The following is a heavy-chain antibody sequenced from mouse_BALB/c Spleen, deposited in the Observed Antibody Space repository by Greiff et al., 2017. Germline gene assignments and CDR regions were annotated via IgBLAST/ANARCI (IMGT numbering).Heavy chain of an antibody. CDR3: TRLGGDCDY. CDR1: GYTFTSYY. V-gene: IGHV1S81*02. J-gene: IGHJ4*01. D-gene: IGHD2-13*01. CDR2: INPSNGGT. Sequence: QVQLLQSGAELVKPGASVKLSCTASGYTFTSYYMYWVKQRPGQGLEWIGEINPSNGGTNFNEKFKSKATLTVDKSSSTAYMQLSSLTSEDSAVYYCTRLGGDCDYWGQGTSVTVSA.